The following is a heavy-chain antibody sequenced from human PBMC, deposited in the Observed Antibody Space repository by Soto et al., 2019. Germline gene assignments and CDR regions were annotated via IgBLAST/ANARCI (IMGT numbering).Heavy chain of an antibody. D-gene: IGHD4-17*01. CDR2: FSGSDTYT. Sequence: EVQLLESGGGLVQPGGSLRLPCAASGFTFSSYAMTWVRQAPGKGLEWVSTFSGSDTYTYYADFVEGRFTISRDNSKNTLYLQLNSLRAEDTAVYYCAKDLRYGDGRYFDLWGRGTLVTVSS. J-gene: IGHJ2*01. CDR3: AKDLRYGDGRYFDL. CDR1: GFTFSSYA. V-gene: IGHV3-23*01.